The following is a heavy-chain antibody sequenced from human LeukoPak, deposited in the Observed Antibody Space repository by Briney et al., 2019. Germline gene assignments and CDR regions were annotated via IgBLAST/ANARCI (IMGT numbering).Heavy chain of an antibody. Sequence: ASVKVSCKTSGYTFTSYYLHWVRQAPGQGLEWMGIIDPSGGSTNYAQKFQGRITMTRDTSTSTVYMELSSLRSEDTAIYYCASLGSGSSPIIDFDYWGQGTLVAVSS. CDR1: GYTFTSYY. J-gene: IGHJ4*02. CDR2: IDPSGGST. CDR3: ASLGSGSSPIIDFDY. V-gene: IGHV1-46*01. D-gene: IGHD3-10*01.